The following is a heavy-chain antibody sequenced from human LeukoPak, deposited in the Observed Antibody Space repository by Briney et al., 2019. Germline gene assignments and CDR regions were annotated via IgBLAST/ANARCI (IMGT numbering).Heavy chain of an antibody. CDR2: ISGSGGST. D-gene: IGHD4-23*01. CDR3: AREEHGGNSDY. Sequence: GGSLRLSCAASGFTFSSYAMSWVRQAPGKGLEWVSGISGSGGSTYYADSVKGRFTVSRDNSKNTLYLQMTSLRAEDTAVYYCAREEHGGNSDYWGQGTLVTVSS. J-gene: IGHJ4*02. V-gene: IGHV3-23*01. CDR1: GFTFSSYA.